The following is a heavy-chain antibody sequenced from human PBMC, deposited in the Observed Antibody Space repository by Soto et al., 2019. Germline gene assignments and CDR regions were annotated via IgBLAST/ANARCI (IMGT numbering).Heavy chain of an antibody. D-gene: IGHD5-18*01. CDR1: GDSINNYF. CDR3: ARARQRDTGRGLDV. J-gene: IGHJ6*02. V-gene: IGHV4-59*01. Sequence: SETLSLTCTISGDSINNYFWNWIRQPPGKGLEWIGYISYSGSTSYNPSLQSRVTISSDTSKNQFSLELSSVTAADTAVYYCARARQRDTGRGLDVWGQGTTVTVSS. CDR2: ISYSGST.